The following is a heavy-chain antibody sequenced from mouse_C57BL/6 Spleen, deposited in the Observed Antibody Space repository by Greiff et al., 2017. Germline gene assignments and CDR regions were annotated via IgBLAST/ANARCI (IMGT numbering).Heavy chain of an antibody. J-gene: IGHJ4*01. V-gene: IGHV1-80*01. CDR3: ARGGTAMDY. CDR2: IYPGDGDT. Sequence: QVQLQQSGAELVKPGASVKISCTASGYAFSSYWMNWVKQRPGQGLEWIGQIYPGDGDTNYNGQFKGKATLTADKSSSTAYMQLSSVNSGDSAVYFCARGGTAMDYWGQGTSVTVSS. D-gene: IGHD2-14*01. CDR1: GYAFSSYW.